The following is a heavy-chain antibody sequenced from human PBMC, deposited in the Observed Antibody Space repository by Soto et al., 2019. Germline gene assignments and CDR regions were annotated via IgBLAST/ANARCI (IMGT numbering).Heavy chain of an antibody. CDR2: IDPSDSYT. D-gene: IGHD1-26*01. V-gene: IGHV5-10-1*01. CDR1: QKTSTTNW. Sequence: PGESVTISCQASQKTSTTNWITWAVQIPGKGREWVGRIDPSDSYTTYNPSLKGHVILSVDKSVKTAYLHWPSLRASDSALYFCGRDFGSGHADCWGQGTLVTVSS. CDR3: GRDFGSGHADC. J-gene: IGHJ4*02.